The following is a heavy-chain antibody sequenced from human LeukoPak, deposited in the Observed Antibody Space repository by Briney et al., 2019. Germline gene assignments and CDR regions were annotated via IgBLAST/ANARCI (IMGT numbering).Heavy chain of an antibody. D-gene: IGHD3-9*01. CDR3: ARDHANFDWLLGFDY. CDR1: GYTFTSYY. J-gene: IGHJ4*02. V-gene: IGHV1-46*01. Sequence: ASVKVSCKASGYTFTSYYMHWVRQAPGQGLEWMGIINPSGGSTSYAQKFQGRVTMTRDTSTSRVYMELSSLRSEDTAVYYCARDHANFDWLLGFDYWGQGTLVTVSS. CDR2: INPSGGST.